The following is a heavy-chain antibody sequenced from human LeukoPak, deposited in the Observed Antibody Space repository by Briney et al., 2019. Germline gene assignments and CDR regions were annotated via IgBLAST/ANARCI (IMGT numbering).Heavy chain of an antibody. CDR2: IIPNSGGT. J-gene: IGHJ3*02. CDR3: ARVRIVVVTDDAFDI. V-gene: IGHV1-2*02. D-gene: IGHD2-21*02. CDR1: GYTFTGYY. Sequence: ASVKVSCRSSGYTFTGYYLHWVRQAPGQGLEWMGWIIPNSGGTNYAQKFQGRVTMTRDTSISTAYMDLSRLRSDDTAVYYCARVRIVVVTDDAFDIWGQGTMVTVSS.